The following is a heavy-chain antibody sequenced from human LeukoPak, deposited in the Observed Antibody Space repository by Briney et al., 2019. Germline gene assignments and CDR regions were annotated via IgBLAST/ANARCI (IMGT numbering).Heavy chain of an antibody. V-gene: IGHV1-69*04. D-gene: IGHD6-13*01. J-gene: IGHJ1*01. CDR1: GGTFSSYA. CDR2: IIPILGIA. Sequence: GSSVKVSCKASGGTFSSYAISWVRQAPGQGLEWMGRIIPILGIANYAQKFQGRVTITADKSTSTAYMELSSLRSEDTAVYYCARGLAAAGMIGYFQHWGQGTLVTVSS. CDR3: ARGLAAAGMIGYFQH.